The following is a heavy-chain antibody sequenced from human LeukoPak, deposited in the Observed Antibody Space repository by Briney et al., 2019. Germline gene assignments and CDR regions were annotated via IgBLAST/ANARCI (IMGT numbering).Heavy chain of an antibody. CDR2: ISGSGGST. Sequence: GGSLRLSCAASGFTFSSYAMSWVRQAPGKGLEWVSAISGSGGSTYYADSVKGRFTISRDNSKNTLYLQMNSLRAEDTAVYYCAKDLIPITMIVVVITRDAFDIWGQGTMVTVSS. J-gene: IGHJ3*02. CDR1: GFTFSSYA. V-gene: IGHV3-23*01. D-gene: IGHD3-22*01. CDR3: AKDLIPITMIVVVITRDAFDI.